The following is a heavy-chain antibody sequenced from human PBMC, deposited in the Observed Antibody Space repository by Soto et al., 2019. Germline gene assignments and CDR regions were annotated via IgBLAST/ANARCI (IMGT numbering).Heavy chain of an antibody. CDR2: ISYDGTTQ. CDR1: GFTFSDYG. J-gene: IGHJ4*02. D-gene: IGHD3-22*01. Sequence: PGGSLRLSCAASGFTFSDYGMHWVRQAPGKGPEWLAVISYDGTTQHYADSVNGRFTISRDNFKNTLHLQINSLRGEDTAVYYCAESEDDSSAYVGYFDYWGQGTMVTVSS. CDR3: AESEDDSSAYVGYFDY. V-gene: IGHV3-30*18.